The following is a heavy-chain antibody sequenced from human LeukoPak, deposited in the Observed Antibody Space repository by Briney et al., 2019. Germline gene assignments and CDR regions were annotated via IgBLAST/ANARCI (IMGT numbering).Heavy chain of an antibody. D-gene: IGHD3-16*01. V-gene: IGHV3-23*03. CDR1: GFTFSSYA. Sequence: QPGGSLRLSCAASGFTFSSYAMSWVRQAPGKGLEWVSIIYSGGSTYYADSVKGRFTISRDNSKNTLYLQMSSLRTADTAVYYCARDVGDEGNYWGQGTLVTVSS. CDR3: ARDVGDEGNY. CDR2: IYSGGST. J-gene: IGHJ4*02.